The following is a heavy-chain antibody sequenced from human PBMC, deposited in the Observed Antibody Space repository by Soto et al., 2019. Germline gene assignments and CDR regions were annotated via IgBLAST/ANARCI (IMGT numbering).Heavy chain of an antibody. D-gene: IGHD1-26*01. J-gene: IGHJ3*02. V-gene: IGHV3-7*03. CDR3: ARGGRRSGSYADAFDI. Sequence: PGGSLRLSCAASGFTFSTYWMSWVRRAPGKGLEWVANIKQDGSEKYYVDSVKGRFTISRDNAKNSLYLQMNSLRAEDTAVCYCARGGRRSGSYADAFDIWGQGTMVTVSS. CDR1: GFTFSTYW. CDR2: IKQDGSEK.